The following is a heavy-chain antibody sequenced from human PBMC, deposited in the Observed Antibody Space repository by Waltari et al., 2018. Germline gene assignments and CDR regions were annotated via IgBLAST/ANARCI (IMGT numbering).Heavy chain of an antibody. V-gene: IGHV1-69*12. J-gene: IGHJ6*03. CDR3: ARAATEGYYYYYMDV. CDR2: IIPILGKE. D-gene: IGHD4-4*01. CDR1: GGTFSSYA. Sequence: QVQLVQSGAEVKKPGSSVKVSCKASGGTFSSYAISWVRQAPGQGLEWMGGIIPILGKENYAQKLQGRGTITADESTSTAYMELSSLRSEDTAVYYCARAATEGYYYYYMDVWGKGTTVTIS.